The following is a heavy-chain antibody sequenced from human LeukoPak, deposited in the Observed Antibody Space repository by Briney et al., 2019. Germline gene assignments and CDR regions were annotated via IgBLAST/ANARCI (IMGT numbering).Heavy chain of an antibody. CDR1: GFTFSSYA. CDR2: ISGSGGST. V-gene: IGHV3-23*01. J-gene: IGHJ4*02. Sequence: GGSLRLSCAASGFTFSSYAMNWVRQAPGKGLEWVSSISGSGGSTYYADSVKGRFTISRGNSNNTLYLQMSSLRAEDTAVYYCAKRDFDDYFDYWGQGTLVTVSS. CDR3: AKRDFDDYFDY. D-gene: IGHD3-9*01.